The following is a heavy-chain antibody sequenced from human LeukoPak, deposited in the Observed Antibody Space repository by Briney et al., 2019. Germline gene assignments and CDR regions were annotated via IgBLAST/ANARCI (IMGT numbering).Heavy chain of an antibody. CDR2: IYYSGST. CDR3: ARGNYYDSTTYYRAFDI. Sequence: SETLSLTCTVSGVSLSSYYWSWIRQPPGKGLEWIGYIYYSGSTNYNPSLESRVTISVDTSKNQFSLKLSSVTAADTAVYYCARGNYYDSTTYYRAFDIWGQGTMVTVSS. V-gene: IGHV4-59*01. D-gene: IGHD3-22*01. J-gene: IGHJ3*02. CDR1: GVSLSSYY.